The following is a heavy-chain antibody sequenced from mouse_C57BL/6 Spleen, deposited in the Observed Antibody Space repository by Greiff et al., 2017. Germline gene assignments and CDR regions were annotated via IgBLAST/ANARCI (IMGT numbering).Heavy chain of an antibody. Sequence: QVQLKQPGAELVRPGSSVKLSCKASGYTFTSYWMDWVKQRPGQGLEWIGNIYPSDSETHYNQKFKDKATLTVDKSSSTAYMQLSSLTSEDSAVYYCARDSSGYEAYWGQGTLVTVSA. CDR3: ARDSSGYEAY. J-gene: IGHJ3*01. CDR1: GYTFTSYW. D-gene: IGHD3-2*02. V-gene: IGHV1-61*01. CDR2: IYPSDSET.